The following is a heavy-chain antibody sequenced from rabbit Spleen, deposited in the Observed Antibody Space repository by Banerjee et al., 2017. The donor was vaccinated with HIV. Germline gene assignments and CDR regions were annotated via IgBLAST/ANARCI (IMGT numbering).Heavy chain of an antibody. CDR3: ARNLFDP. CDR1: GFDFNGFSFNGGHH. V-gene: IGHV1S40*01. CDR2: IVNSDGSA. Sequence: QSLEESGGGLGKPGASLTLTCKASGFDFNGFSFNGGHHMGWVRQAPGKGLEYIGIIVNSDGSAEYANWAKGRFTISKTSSTTVDLKMTSLTTEDTGMYFCARNLFDPWGPGTLVTVS. J-gene: IGHJ2*01.